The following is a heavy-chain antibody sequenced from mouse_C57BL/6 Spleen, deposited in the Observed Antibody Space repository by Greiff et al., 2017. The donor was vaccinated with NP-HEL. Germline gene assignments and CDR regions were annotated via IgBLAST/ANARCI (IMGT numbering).Heavy chain of an antibody. V-gene: IGHV5-12*01. CDR1: GFTFSDYY. Sequence: EVKLVESGGGLVQPGGSLKLSCAASGFTFSDYYMYWVRQTPEKRLEWVAYISNGGGSTYYPDTVKGRFTISRDNAKNTLYLQMSRLKSEDTAMYYCARENYGSSSGYFDYWGQGTTLTVSS. J-gene: IGHJ2*01. D-gene: IGHD1-1*01. CDR3: ARENYGSSSGYFDY. CDR2: ISNGGGST.